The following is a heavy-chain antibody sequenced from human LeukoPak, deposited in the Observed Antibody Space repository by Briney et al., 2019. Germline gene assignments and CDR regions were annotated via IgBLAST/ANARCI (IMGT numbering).Heavy chain of an antibody. V-gene: IGHV1-2*02. CDR2: INPNNGDT. Sequence: ASVSVSCTTSGYTFTAQYMHWVRQAPGPGLEWMGWINPNNGDTKYAQSFLGRVTMTRDTSTTTAYMELSSLRSDDTAIYFCASYPRNIPTPPFDYWGQGTLVTVSS. CDR1: GYTFTAQY. D-gene: IGHD2-21*01. CDR3: ASYPRNIPTPPFDY. J-gene: IGHJ4*02.